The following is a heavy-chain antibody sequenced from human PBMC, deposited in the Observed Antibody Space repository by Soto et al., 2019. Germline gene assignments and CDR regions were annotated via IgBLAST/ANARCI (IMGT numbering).Heavy chain of an antibody. CDR2: IDPSDSYT. D-gene: IGHD6-13*01. CDR3: ARHRRQQLPTYYYYGMDV. CDR1: GYSFTSYW. J-gene: IGHJ6*02. V-gene: IGHV5-10-1*01. Sequence: GESLKISCKGSGYSFTSYWISWVRQMPGKGLEWMGRIDPSDSYTNYSPSFQGHVTISADKSISTAYLQWSSLKASDTAMYYCARHRRQQLPTYYYYGMDVWGQGTTVTVSS.